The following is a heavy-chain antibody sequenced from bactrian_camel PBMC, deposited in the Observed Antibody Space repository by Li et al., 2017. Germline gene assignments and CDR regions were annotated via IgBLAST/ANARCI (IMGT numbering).Heavy chain of an antibody. J-gene: IGHJ4*01. CDR1: GFTFSSYF. D-gene: IGHD1*01. CDR2: INQDGDKP. V-gene: IGHV3S1*01. Sequence: QLVESGGGLVQPGGSLRLSCAASGFTFSSYFMSWVRQAPGKGLEWISAINQDGDKPFYAVSVKGRFAISRDNAKNTLYLQLNSLKTEDTAMYYCAKDYDPTRDMRFRPGGQGTQVTVS. CDR3: AKDYDPTRDMRFRP.